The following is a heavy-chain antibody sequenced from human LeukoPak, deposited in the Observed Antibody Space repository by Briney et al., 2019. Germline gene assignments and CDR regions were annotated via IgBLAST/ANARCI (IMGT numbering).Heavy chain of an antibody. J-gene: IGHJ4*02. CDR3: ARDDTVTAHFDY. CDR2: ISYDGSNK. V-gene: IGHV3-30-3*01. Sequence: GGSLRLSCAASGFTFSSYAMHWVRQAPGKGLEWVAVISYDGSNKYYADSVKGRFTISRDNAKNSLYLQMNSLRAEDTAVYYCARDDTVTAHFDYWGQGTLVTVSS. D-gene: IGHD4-11*01. CDR1: GFTFSSYA.